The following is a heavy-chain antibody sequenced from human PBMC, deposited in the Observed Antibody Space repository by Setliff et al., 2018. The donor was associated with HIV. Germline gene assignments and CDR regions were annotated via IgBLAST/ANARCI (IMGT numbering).Heavy chain of an antibody. CDR3: ARDAGGAVEYFDY. Sequence: GGSLRLSCAASGFTFTTYSMSWVRQAPGKGLEWVANIKQDGSEKYYADSVKGRFTISRDNSKNTLYLQMNSLRAEDTAVYYCARDAGGAVEYFDYWGQGTLVTVSS. CDR1: GFTFTTYS. J-gene: IGHJ4*02. CDR2: IKQDGSEK. D-gene: IGHD1-1*01. V-gene: IGHV3-7*01.